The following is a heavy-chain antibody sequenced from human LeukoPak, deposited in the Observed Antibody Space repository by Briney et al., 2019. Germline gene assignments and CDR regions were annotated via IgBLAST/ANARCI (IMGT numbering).Heavy chain of an antibody. CDR3: ARTTMVRGTYYMDV. D-gene: IGHD3-10*01. V-gene: IGHV3-30*19. J-gene: IGHJ6*03. CDR1: GFSFSDYD. CDR2: IAYDGSNK. Sequence: GGSLRLSCAASGFSFSDYDMHWVRQAPGKGLEWVAVIAYDGSNKYYADSVRGRFTISRDNSKNTVYLQMNNLKTEDTAVYYCARTTMVRGTYYMDVWGKGTTVTVSS.